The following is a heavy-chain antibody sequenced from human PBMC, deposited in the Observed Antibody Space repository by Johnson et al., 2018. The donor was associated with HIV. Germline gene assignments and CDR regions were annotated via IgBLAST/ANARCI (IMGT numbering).Heavy chain of an antibody. CDR1: GLNFSDYG. D-gene: IGHD1-1*01. J-gene: IGHJ3*01. Sequence: QVQLVESGGGVVQPGMFVRLSCAASGLNFSDYGMHWVRQAPGKGLEWVAVISYDGSNKYYADSVKGRFTISRDNSKNTLYLQMNSLRAEDTAVYYCARGFLTGTPSDAFDCWGQGTMVTVSS. CDR2: ISYDGSNK. V-gene: IGHV3-30*04. CDR3: ARGFLTGTPSDAFDC.